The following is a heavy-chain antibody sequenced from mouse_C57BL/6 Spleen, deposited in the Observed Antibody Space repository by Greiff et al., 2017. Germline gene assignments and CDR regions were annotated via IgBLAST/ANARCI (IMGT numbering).Heavy chain of an antibody. D-gene: IGHD2-2*01. CDR2: INPNNGGT. J-gene: IGHJ4*01. CDR3: ARRCGYLYAMDY. V-gene: IGHV1-26*01. Sequence: VQLQQSGPELVKPGASVKISCKASGYTFTDYYMNWVKQSHVKSLEWIGDINPNNGGTSYNQKFKGKATLTGDKSSSTAYMELRSLTSEDSAVYYCARRCGYLYAMDYWGQGTSVTVSS. CDR1: GYTFTDYY.